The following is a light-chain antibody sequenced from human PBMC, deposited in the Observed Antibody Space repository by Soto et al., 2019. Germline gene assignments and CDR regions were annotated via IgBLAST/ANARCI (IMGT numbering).Light chain of an antibody. CDR3: NSYAGNNILI. CDR2: EVN. J-gene: IGLJ2*01. Sequence: QSALTQPPSASGSPGQSVTISCTGASSDIGAYNYVSWYQHHPGKAPKLIIYEVNKRPSGVPDRFSGSKSGFTASLTVSGLQAEDDAYYYCNSYAGNNILIFGGGTKLTVL. V-gene: IGLV2-8*01. CDR1: SSDIGAYNY.